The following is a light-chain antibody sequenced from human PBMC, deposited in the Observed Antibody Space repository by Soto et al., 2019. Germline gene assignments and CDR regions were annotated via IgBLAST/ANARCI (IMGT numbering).Light chain of an antibody. J-gene: IGKJ2*01. V-gene: IGKV1-39*01. Sequence: DIQMTQSPSSLSASVADRVTITCRASQSIRTSLNWYQQKPGKAPKLLIYGGFSLQSGAPSRFSGSGSGTDFTLTISSLQPEDFAVYYCQQSYSTPPTFGQGTKVEIK. CDR3: QQSYSTPPT. CDR1: QSIRTS. CDR2: GGF.